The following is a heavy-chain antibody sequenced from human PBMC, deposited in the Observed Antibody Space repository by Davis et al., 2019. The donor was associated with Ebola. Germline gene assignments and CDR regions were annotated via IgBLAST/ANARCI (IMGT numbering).Heavy chain of an antibody. J-gene: IGHJ6*02. V-gene: IGHV3-7*01. CDR1: GFTFSSYW. Sequence: GESLKISCAASGFTFSSYWMSWVRQAPGKGLEWVANIKQDGSEKYYVDSVKGRFTISRDNAKNSLYLQMNSLKAEDTAVYYCARDLHEDYGMDVWGQGTTVTVSS. CDR3: ARDLHEDYGMDV. CDR2: IKQDGSEK.